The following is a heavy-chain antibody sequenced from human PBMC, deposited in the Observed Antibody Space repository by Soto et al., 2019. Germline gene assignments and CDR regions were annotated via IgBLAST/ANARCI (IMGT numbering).Heavy chain of an antibody. D-gene: IGHD3-10*01. CDR1: GYTFTGYY. Sequence: GASVKVSCKASGYTFTGYYMHWVRQAPGQGLEWMGWISAYNGNTNYAQKLQGRVTMTTDTSTSTAYMELRSLRSDDTAVYYCASGSWFDPWGQGTLVTVSS. V-gene: IGHV1-18*04. CDR2: ISAYNGNT. CDR3: ASGSWFDP. J-gene: IGHJ5*02.